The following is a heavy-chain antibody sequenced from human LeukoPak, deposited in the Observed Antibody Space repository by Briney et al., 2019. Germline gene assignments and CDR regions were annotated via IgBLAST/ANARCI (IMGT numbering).Heavy chain of an antibody. Sequence: SVKVSCKASGGTFISYAISWVRQAPGQGLEWMGGIIPIFGTANYAQKFQGRVTITADKSTSTAYMELSSLRSEDTAVYYCARVVAAAAALEVGMDVWGKGTTVTVSS. V-gene: IGHV1-69*06. CDR1: GGTFISYA. J-gene: IGHJ6*04. CDR3: ARVVAAAAALEVGMDV. D-gene: IGHD6-13*01. CDR2: IIPIFGTA.